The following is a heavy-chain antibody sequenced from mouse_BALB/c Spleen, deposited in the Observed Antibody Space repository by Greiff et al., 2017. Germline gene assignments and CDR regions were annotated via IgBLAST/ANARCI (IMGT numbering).Heavy chain of an antibody. J-gene: IGHJ4*01. CDR3: ARSERYEDAMDY. Sequence: VQLQQSGAELVRPGTSVKVSCKASGYAFTNYLIEWVKQRPGQGLEWIGVINTGSGGTNYNEKFKGKATLTADKSSSTAYMQLSSLTSDDSAVYFCARSERYEDAMDYWGQGTSVTVSS. D-gene: IGHD2-14*01. CDR1: GYAFTNYL. CDR2: INTGSGGT. V-gene: IGHV1-54*01.